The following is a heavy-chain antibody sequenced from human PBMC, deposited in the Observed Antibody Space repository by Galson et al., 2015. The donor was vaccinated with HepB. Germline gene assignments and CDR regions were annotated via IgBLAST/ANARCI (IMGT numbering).Heavy chain of an antibody. V-gene: IGHV3-66*02. CDR3: ARDMGGGSYQSDY. J-gene: IGHJ4*02. CDR2: IYSGGST. CDR1: GFTVSSNY. Sequence: SLRLSCAASGFTVSSNYMSWVRQAPGKGLEWVSVIYSGGSTYYADSVKGRFTISRDNSKNTLYLQMNSLRAEDTAVYYCARDMGGGSYQSDYWGQGTLVTVSS. D-gene: IGHD1-26*01.